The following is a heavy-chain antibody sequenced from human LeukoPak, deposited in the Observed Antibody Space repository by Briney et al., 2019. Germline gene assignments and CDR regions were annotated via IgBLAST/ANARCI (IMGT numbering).Heavy chain of an antibody. CDR2: ISYDGSNE. D-gene: IGHD5-12*01. Sequence: PGRSLRLSCAASGFTFSTYAMHWVRQAPGKGLEWVAVISYDGSNEYYADSVKGRFTISRDNSKNTLYLQMNSLRAEDTAVYYCAREPESRHGYSGYHYFDYWGQGTLVTVSS. CDR3: AREPESRHGYSGYHYFDY. V-gene: IGHV3-30*07. J-gene: IGHJ4*02. CDR1: GFTFSTYA.